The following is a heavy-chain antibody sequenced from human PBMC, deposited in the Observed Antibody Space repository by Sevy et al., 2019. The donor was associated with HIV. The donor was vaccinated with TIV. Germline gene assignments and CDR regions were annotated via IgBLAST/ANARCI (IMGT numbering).Heavy chain of an antibody. CDR1: SGSISSSTYY. CDR3: ASHNYSDRSGYYYRVWFDY. J-gene: IGHJ4*02. D-gene: IGHD3-22*01. V-gene: IGHV4-39*01. Sequence: SETLSLTCTVSSGSISSSTYYWAWIRQPPGKGLEWIGSIFYSGSPYYNPSLQSRLTITVDTSKNQFSQKLSSVTAADTAVYNSASHNYSDRSGYYYRVWFDYWGRGTLVTVSS. CDR2: IFYSGSP.